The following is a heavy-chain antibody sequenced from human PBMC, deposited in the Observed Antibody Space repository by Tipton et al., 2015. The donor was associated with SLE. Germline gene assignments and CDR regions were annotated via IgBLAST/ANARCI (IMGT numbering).Heavy chain of an antibody. V-gene: IGHV3-23*05. J-gene: IGHJ6*02. Sequence: GSLRLSCAASGLTFSACAMSWVRQAPGKGLEWVSTIYVGGSTFYADSVRGRLTISRDNAKNSLFLQINGLRAEDTAVYRCARGPPSHWERTNYSSHAFDVWGRGTTVTVSS. CDR1: GLTFSACA. CDR3: ARGPPSHWERTNYSSHAFDV. CDR2: IYVGGST. D-gene: IGHD3/OR15-3a*01.